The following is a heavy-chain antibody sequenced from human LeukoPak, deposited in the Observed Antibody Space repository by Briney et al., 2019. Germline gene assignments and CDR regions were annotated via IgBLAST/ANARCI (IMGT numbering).Heavy chain of an antibody. CDR2: TLYDGSSQ. V-gene: IGHV3-30*02. CDR1: GFTFTGYG. Sequence: GGSLRLSCVASGFTFTGYGMHWVRQAPGRGLEWVAFTLYDGSSQYYADSLRGRFTISRDNSKNTLFLQMNNLTHDDTAVYYCAKDLLLRQFVLDFWGQGTPVTVSS. D-gene: IGHD5-24*01. CDR3: AKDLLLRQFVLDF. J-gene: IGHJ4*02.